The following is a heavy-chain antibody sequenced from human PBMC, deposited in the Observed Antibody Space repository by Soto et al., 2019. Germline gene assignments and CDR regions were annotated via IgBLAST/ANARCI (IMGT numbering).Heavy chain of an antibody. CDR3: ATDLPDYGDYWFDP. Sequence: QVQLVQSGAEVKKPGASVKVSCKVSGYTRTELSMHWVRQAPGKGLEWMGGFDPEDGETIYAQKFQGRVTMTEDTFTDTAYMELSSLRSEDTAVYYCATDLPDYGDYWFDPWGQGTLVTVSS. J-gene: IGHJ5*02. V-gene: IGHV1-24*01. CDR1: GYTRTELS. D-gene: IGHD4-17*01. CDR2: FDPEDGET.